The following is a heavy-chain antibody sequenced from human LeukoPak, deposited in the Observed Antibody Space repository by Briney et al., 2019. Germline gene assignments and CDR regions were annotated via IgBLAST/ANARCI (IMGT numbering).Heavy chain of an antibody. CDR3: ASARDPHFDY. Sequence: GGSLRPSCTASGFTFSNYWMKCDRQAPGKVLEWVANIKRDVSEKYYVDSVKGRFTITRDNAKNSLYLQMNSLRAEDTAVYYCASARDPHFDYWGQGTLVTVSS. CDR2: IKRDVSEK. CDR1: GFTFSNYW. J-gene: IGHJ4*02. V-gene: IGHV3-7*02.